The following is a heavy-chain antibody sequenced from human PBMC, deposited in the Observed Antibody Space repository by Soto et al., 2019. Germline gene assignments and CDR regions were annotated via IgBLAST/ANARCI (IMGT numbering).Heavy chain of an antibody. CDR2: IRSKPNSYAT. CDR1: GFTFSDSA. V-gene: IGHV3-73*01. Sequence: GGSLRLSCAASGFTFSDSAMHWVRQASGKGLECVGRIRSKPNSYATAYAASVKGRFTISRDDSKNTAYLQMNSLKAEDTAVYFCTRDGYYDILTGKFDYWGQGTLVTVSS. J-gene: IGHJ4*02. D-gene: IGHD3-9*01. CDR3: TRDGYYDILTGKFDY.